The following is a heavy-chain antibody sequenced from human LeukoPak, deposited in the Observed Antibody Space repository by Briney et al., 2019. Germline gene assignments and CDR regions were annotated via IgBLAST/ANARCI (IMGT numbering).Heavy chain of an antibody. Sequence: GASVKVSCKASGDTFTGYYMHWVRQAPGQGLEWMGWINPNSGGTNYAQKFQGRVTMTRDTSISTAYMELSRLRSDDTAVYYCARVRLYSSSFNWFDPWGQGTLVTVSS. CDR2: INPNSGGT. J-gene: IGHJ5*02. V-gene: IGHV1-2*02. CDR1: GDTFTGYY. CDR3: ARVRLYSSSFNWFDP. D-gene: IGHD6-13*01.